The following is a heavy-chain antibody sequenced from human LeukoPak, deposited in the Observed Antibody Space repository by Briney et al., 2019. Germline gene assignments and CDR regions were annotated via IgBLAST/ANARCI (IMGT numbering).Heavy chain of an antibody. V-gene: IGHV3-23*01. CDR3: AKDWMSTIINYFDY. CDR1: GFTFSNYA. CDR2: ISGSGGST. D-gene: IGHD5-12*01. J-gene: IGHJ4*02. Sequence: GGSLRLSCVASGFTFSNYAMSWVRQTPGKGLEWVSSISGSGGSTHYADSVKGRFSISRDNSKNILYLQMNSLRAEDTAVYYCAKDWMSTIINYFDYWGQGTLVTVSS.